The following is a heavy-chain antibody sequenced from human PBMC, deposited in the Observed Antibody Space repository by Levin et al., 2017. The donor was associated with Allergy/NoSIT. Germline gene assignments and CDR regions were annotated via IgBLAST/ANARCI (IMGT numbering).Heavy chain of an antibody. CDR3: ARVGIFVGYFDS. V-gene: IGHV4-30-4*01. D-gene: IGHD3-9*01. CDR2: ISYGGST. J-gene: IGHJ4*02. CDR1: GGSFSSGDYH. Sequence: PSQTLSLTCTVSGGSFSSGDYHWSWLRQPPGEGLEWIGYISYGGSTYFNPSLKSRTTISVDKSKNQFSLRLSSLTAADTAVYYCARVGIFVGYFDSWGQGSLVTVSS.